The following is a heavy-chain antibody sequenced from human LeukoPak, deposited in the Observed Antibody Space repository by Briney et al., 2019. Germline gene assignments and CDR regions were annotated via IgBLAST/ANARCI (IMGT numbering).Heavy chain of an antibody. D-gene: IGHD5-18*01. CDR3: AKRYSYGYVRPGYYFDY. Sequence: GGSLRLSCAASGFTFSSYGMSWVRQAPGKGLEWVSAISGSGGSTYYADSVKGRFTISRDNSKNTLYLQMNSLRAEDTAVYYCAKRYSYGYVRPGYYFDYWGQGTLVTVSS. V-gene: IGHV3-23*01. CDR1: GFTFSSYG. CDR2: ISGSGGST. J-gene: IGHJ4*02.